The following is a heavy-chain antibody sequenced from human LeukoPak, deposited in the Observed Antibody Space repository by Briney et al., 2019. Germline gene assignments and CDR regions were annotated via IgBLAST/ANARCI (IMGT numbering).Heavy chain of an antibody. CDR2: ISYDGSNK. CDR3: ARGDYGEALGY. D-gene: IGHD4-17*01. J-gene: IGHJ4*02. CDR1: GFTFSSYA. Sequence: GRSLRLSCAASGFTFSSYAMHWVGQAPGKGLEWVAVISYDGSNKYYADSVKGRFTISRDNSKNTLYLQMNSLRAEDTAVYYCARGDYGEALGYWGQGTLVTVSS. V-gene: IGHV3-30-3*01.